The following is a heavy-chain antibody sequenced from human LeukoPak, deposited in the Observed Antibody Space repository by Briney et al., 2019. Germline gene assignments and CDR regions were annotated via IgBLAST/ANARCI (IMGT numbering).Heavy chain of an antibody. CDR2: IYSSGSI. D-gene: IGHD5-12*01. Sequence: PSETLSLTCTVSGGSISSYYWSWIRQPAGKGLEWIGRIYSSGSISYNPSLKSRLSMSLDTSKNQFSLKLTSVTAADTAIYYCARDGPSIVAIHYYYYMDVWGKGTTVTVSS. V-gene: IGHV4-4*07. J-gene: IGHJ6*03. CDR3: ARDGPSIVAIHYYYYMDV. CDR1: GGSISSYY.